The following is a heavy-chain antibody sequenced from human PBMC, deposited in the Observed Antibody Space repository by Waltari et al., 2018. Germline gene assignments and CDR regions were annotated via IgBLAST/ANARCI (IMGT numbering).Heavy chain of an antibody. CDR3: ASLASI. D-gene: IGHD3-3*02. CDR1: GFSFSIYP. Sequence: EVQLVESGGGLVKPGGSLRLSCAASGFSFSIYPMSWVRQAPGKGLEWVAFISVNSEYIFYADSVRGRFTISRDNAKNSLDLQMNSLTAEDTAVYYCASLASIWGQGTLVTVSS. CDR2: ISVNSEYI. J-gene: IGHJ4*02. V-gene: IGHV3-21*02.